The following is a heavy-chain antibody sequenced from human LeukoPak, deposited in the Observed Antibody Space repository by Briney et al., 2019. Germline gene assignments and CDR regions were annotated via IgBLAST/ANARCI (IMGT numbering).Heavy chain of an antibody. CDR2: IYPADSDT. V-gene: IGHV5-51*01. D-gene: IGHD5-24*01. Sequence: GESLEISCKGSGYSFTNYWIGWVRQMPGKGLEWMGIIYPADSDTRYSPSFQGQVTISVDKSITTAYLRWSSLKASDTAMYYCARQGDGYINNYFDPWGQGTLVTVSS. CDR3: ARQGDGYINNYFDP. J-gene: IGHJ5*02. CDR1: GYSFTNYW.